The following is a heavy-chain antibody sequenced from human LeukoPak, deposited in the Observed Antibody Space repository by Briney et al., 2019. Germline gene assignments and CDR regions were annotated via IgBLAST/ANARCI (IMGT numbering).Heavy chain of an antibody. CDR3: ARDLEYCSSTSCPFDY. Sequence: SETLSLTCAVYGGSFSGYYWSWIRQPPGKGLEWIGEINPSVSTNYNPSLKSRVTISVDTSKNQFILKLNSVTAADTAVYYCARDLEYCSSTSCPFDYWGQGTLVTVSS. CDR2: INPSVST. D-gene: IGHD2-2*01. V-gene: IGHV4-34*01. CDR1: GGSFSGYY. J-gene: IGHJ4*02.